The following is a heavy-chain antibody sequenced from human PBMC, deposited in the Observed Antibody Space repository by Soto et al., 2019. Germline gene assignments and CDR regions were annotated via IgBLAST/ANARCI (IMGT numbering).Heavy chain of an antibody. Sequence: QVQLVQSGAEVKKPGASVKVSCKASGYTFTSYGISWVRQAPGQGLEWMAWISAYNGNTNYAQRLQGRVTMTTVTSTGTSYMELRSLRGDGSAVYYCARYHDYGFDYWVQGTLVTVSS. CDR1: GYTFTSYG. CDR3: ARYHDYGFDY. CDR2: ISAYNGNT. J-gene: IGHJ4*02. V-gene: IGHV1-18*01. D-gene: IGHD4-17*01.